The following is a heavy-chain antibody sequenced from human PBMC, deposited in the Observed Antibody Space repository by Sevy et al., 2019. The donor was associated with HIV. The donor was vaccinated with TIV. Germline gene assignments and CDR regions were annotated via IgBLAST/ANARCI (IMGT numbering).Heavy chain of an antibody. V-gene: IGHV4-39*01. J-gene: IGHJ6*02. Sequence: SETLSLTCTVSGGSISSSSYYWGWIRQPPGKGLEWIGSIYYSGSTYYNPSLKSRVTISVDTSKNQFSLKLSAVTAADTAVYYCARPLDPTERDYYYGMDVWGQGTTVIVSS. CDR3: ARPLDPTERDYYYGMDV. CDR1: GGSISSSSYY. CDR2: IYYSGST. D-gene: IGHD4-17*01.